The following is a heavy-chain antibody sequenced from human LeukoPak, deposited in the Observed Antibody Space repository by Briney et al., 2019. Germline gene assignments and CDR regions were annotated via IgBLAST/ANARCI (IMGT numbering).Heavy chain of an antibody. D-gene: IGHD2-15*01. J-gene: IGHJ6*02. CDR2: INPSGGST. V-gene: IGHV1-46*01. Sequence: ASVKVSCKASGYTFTSYYMHWVRQAPGQGLEWMGIINPSGGSTSYAQKFQGRVTMTRDTSTSTVYMELSSLRSEDTAVYYCARDRRGDCYSFCYYGMDVWGQGTTVTVSS. CDR1: GYTFTSYY. CDR3: ARDRRGDCYSFCYYGMDV.